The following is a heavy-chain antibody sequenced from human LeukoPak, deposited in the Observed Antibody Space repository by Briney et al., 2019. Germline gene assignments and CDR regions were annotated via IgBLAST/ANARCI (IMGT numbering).Heavy chain of an antibody. CDR1: GYTFTSYG. J-gene: IGHJ6*02. Sequence: ASVKVSCKASGYTFTSYGISWVRQAPGQGLEWMGWISAYNGNTNYAQKLQGRATMTTDTSTSTAYMELRSLRSDDTAVYYCARVDKPLDYSKPPSGYYYGMDVWGQGTTVTVSS. V-gene: IGHV1-18*01. CDR2: ISAYNGNT. CDR3: ARVDKPLDYSKPPSGYYYGMDV. D-gene: IGHD4-11*01.